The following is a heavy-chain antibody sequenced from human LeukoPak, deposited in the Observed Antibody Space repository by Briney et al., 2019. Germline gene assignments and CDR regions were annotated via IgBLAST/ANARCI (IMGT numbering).Heavy chain of an antibody. CDR3: ASRGFFGVVYPQGPFDI. V-gene: IGHV1-46*01. CDR1: GYTFTNYY. Sequence: ASVKVSCKASGYTFTNYYMHWVRQAPGQGLEWMGLINPTGSSTNYAQKFRGRDTMTRDTSTTTVYMELSSLRSEDTAVYYCASRGFFGVVYPQGPFDIWGQGTMVTVSS. J-gene: IGHJ3*02. D-gene: IGHD3-3*01. CDR2: INPTGSST.